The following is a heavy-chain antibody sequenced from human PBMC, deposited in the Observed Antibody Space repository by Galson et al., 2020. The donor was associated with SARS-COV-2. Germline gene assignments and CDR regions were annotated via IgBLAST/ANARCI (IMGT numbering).Heavy chain of an antibody. V-gene: IGHV4-61*02. J-gene: IGHJ4*02. Sequence: SETLSLTCAVSGGSISGTSYYWSWIRQPAGKGLEWIGRIHSSGSTNYNPSLKSRVTISIDTSKNQFSLRRSSVTAADTAIYYCASGPVAGFGEWGQGTLVTVSS. CDR1: GGSISGTSYY. CDR3: ASGPVAGFGE. CDR2: IHSSGST. D-gene: IGHD3-10*01.